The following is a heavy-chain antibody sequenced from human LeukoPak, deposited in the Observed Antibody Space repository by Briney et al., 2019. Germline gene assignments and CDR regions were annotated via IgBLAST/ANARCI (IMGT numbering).Heavy chain of an antibody. CDR2: INHSGST. CDR1: GGSFSGYY. CDR3: ASSNKQLVPSDAFDI. D-gene: IGHD6-6*01. Sequence: SETLSLTCAVYGGSFSGYYWSWIRQPPGKGLEWTGEINHSGSTNYNPSLKSRVTISVDTSKNQFSLKLSSVTAADTAVYYCASSNKQLVPSDAFDIWGQGTMVTVSS. J-gene: IGHJ3*02. V-gene: IGHV4-34*01.